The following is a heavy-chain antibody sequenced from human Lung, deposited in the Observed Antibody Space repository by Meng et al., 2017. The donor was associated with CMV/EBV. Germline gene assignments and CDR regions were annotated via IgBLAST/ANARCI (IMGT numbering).Heavy chain of an antibody. D-gene: IGHD1-1*01. CDR2: IGPYNGDT. CDR1: GYTFIDYH. J-gene: IGHJ4*02. Sequence: QVQLAQSGAEVKEPGASVKLSCKTSGYTFIDYHIHWVRQAPGQGLEWMGWIGPYNGDTIYARDFQGWVTMTRDTSNRTLYMEVSRLRFDDTAVYYCARAIVKNGKRQFDYWGQGTLVTVSS. V-gene: IGHV1-2*04. CDR3: ARAIVKNGKRQFDY.